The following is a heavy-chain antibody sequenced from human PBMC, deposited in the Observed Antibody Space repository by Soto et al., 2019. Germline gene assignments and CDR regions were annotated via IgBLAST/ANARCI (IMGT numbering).Heavy chain of an antibody. CDR1: GFTFSTYA. V-gene: IGHV3-64*02. D-gene: IGHD2-21*02. CDR3: ARGDFPHWYFDV. CDR2: ISGDGGTT. Sequence: VQLVESGEKLVQAGGSLRLSCEASGFTFSTYAMHWVRQAPGKGLEYVSAISGDGGTTYYAVSVKDRFTISRDNSKNTLYLQMDNLRPEDMAVYYCARGDFPHWYFDVWGRGTLVTVSS. J-gene: IGHJ2*01.